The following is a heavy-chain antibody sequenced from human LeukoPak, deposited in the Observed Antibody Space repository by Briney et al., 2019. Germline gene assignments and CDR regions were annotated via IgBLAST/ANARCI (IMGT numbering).Heavy chain of an antibody. CDR2: INPDGSER. V-gene: IGHV3-7*03. CDR1: GFTFSGFW. J-gene: IGHJ3*01. Sequence: GGSLRLSCAVSGFTFSGFWMSWSRQAPGKGLEWVANINPDGSERYYADVVKGRFTISRDNAKNSLYLQINSLRAEDTAVYYCSRSSYSSSSSVWGQGTMVTVSP. D-gene: IGHD6-6*01. CDR3: SRSSYSSSSSV.